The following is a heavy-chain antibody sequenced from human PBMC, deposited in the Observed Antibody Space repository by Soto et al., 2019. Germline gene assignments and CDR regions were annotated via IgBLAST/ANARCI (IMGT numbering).Heavy chain of an antibody. CDR1: GFTFRSYA. D-gene: IGHD2-15*01. CDR2: ISDSGVSI. V-gene: IGHV3-23*01. CDR3: AKSMGGTANGMDV. J-gene: IGHJ6*02. Sequence: GGSLRLSCAASGFTFRSYAMSWVRQAPGKGLEWVSGISDSGVSIGYADSVKGRFTISRDNAKNSLYLQMNSLRAEDTALYYCAKSMGGTANGMDVWGQGTTVTVSS.